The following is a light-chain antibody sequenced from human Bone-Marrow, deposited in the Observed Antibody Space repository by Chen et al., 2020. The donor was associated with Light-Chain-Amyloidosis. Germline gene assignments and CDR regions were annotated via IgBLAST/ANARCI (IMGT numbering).Light chain of an antibody. CDR3: QQYGTSPLT. Sequence: EIVLTQSPGTLSLSPGEGANLSCRASQTISSNYLTWYQQKFGQAPSLLIYGSSSRATGIPDRCTGSGYGTDVTLTINRLEPEDFAMYYCQQYGTSPLTFGGGTKVEIK. CDR1: QTISSNY. CDR2: GSS. J-gene: IGKJ4*01. V-gene: IGKV3-20*01.